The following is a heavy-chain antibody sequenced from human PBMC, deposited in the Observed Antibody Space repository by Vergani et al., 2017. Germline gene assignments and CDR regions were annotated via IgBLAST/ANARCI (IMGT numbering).Heavy chain of an antibody. CDR2: ISYDGSNK. CDR1: GFTFSSYG. J-gene: IGHJ3*02. D-gene: IGHD6-19*01. V-gene: IGHV3-30*18. CDR3: AKDVSSGWSMNAFDI. Sequence: QVQLVESGGGVVQPGRSLRLSCAASGFTFSSYGMHWVRQAPGKGLEWVAVISYDGSNKYYADSVKGRFTISRDNSKNTLYLQMNSLRTEDTALYYCAKDVSSGWSMNAFDIWGQGTMVTVSS.